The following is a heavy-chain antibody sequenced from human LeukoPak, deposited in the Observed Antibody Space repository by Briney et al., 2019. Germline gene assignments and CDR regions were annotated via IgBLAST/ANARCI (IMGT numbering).Heavy chain of an antibody. CDR2: ISGSGGST. CDR3: AKDPGYSYGAYYFDY. J-gene: IGHJ4*02. CDR1: GFTFSNYN. V-gene: IGHV3-23*01. Sequence: GGSLRLSCAASGFTFSNYNMSWVRQAPGKGLEWVSAISGSGGSTYYADSVKGRFTISRDNSKNTLYLQMNSLRAEDTAVYYCAKDPGYSYGAYYFDYWGQGTLVTVSS. D-gene: IGHD5-18*01.